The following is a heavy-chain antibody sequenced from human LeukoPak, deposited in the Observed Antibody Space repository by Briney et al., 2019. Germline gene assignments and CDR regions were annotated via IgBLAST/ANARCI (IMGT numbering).Heavy chain of an antibody. Sequence: SETLSLTCAVYGGSFSGYYWSWIRQPPGKGLEWIGEISHSGSTNYNPSLKSRVTISVDTSKNQFSLKLSSVTAADTAVYYCARGGYCSSTSCPPYYYYYGMDVWGQGTTVTVSS. CDR3: ARGGYCSSTSCPPYYYYYGMDV. D-gene: IGHD2-2*01. J-gene: IGHJ6*02. CDR2: ISHSGST. CDR1: GGSFSGYY. V-gene: IGHV4-34*01.